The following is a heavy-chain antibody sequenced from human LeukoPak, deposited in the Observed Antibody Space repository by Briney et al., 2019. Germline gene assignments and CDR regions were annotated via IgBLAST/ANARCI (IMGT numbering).Heavy chain of an antibody. V-gene: IGHV1-8*01. CDR1: GYTFTSYD. D-gene: IGHD6-6*01. CDR3: ARRTYIAARPIYYYYYYMDV. CDR2: MNPNSGNT. Sequence: ASVKVSCKASGYTFTSYDINWVRQATGQGLEWVGWMNPNSGNTGYAQKFQGRVTMTRNTSISTAYMELSNLRSEDTAVYYCARRTYIAARPIYYYYYYMDVWGKGTTVTVSS. J-gene: IGHJ6*03.